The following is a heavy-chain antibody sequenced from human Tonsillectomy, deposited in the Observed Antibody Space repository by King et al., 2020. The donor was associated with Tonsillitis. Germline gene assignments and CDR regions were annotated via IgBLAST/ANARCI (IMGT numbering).Heavy chain of an antibody. CDR2: IKSKTDGGTI. J-gene: IGHJ4*02. CDR3: TTGLGLTDNDY. D-gene: IGHD3-9*01. CDR1: GFTFSNAW. Sequence: VQLMESGGGLVKPGGSLRLSCAASGFTFSNAWMSWVRQAPGKGLEWVGRIKSKTDGGTIDYAAPVKGRFTISRDDSKNTLYLQMNSLKTEDTAVYYCTTGLGLTDNDYWGQGTLVTVSS. V-gene: IGHV3-15*01.